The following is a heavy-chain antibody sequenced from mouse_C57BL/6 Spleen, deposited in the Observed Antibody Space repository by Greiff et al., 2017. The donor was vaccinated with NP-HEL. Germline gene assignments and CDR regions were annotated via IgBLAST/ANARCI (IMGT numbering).Heavy chain of an antibody. Sequence: EVQLVESGGGLVKPGGSLKLSCAASGFTFSDYGMHWVRQAPERGLEWVAYISRGSSTIYYADTVKGRFTISRDNAKSTLFLQKTSLRSEDTAMYYCATGTGDYWGQGTTLTVSS. CDR1: GFTFSDYG. V-gene: IGHV5-17*01. CDR2: ISRGSSTI. CDR3: ATGTGDY. D-gene: IGHD4-1*01. J-gene: IGHJ2*01.